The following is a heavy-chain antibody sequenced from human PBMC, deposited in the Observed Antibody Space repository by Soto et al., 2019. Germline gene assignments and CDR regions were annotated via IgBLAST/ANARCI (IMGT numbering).Heavy chain of an antibody. Sequence: ASVKVSCKXSGYTFTSYGISWVRQAPGQGLEWMGWISAYNGNTNYAQKLQGRVTMTTDTSTSTAYMELRSLRSDDTAVYYCARYYLGDYYDSSGWPGAFDIWGQGTMVTVSS. D-gene: IGHD3-22*01. CDR2: ISAYNGNT. CDR3: ARYYLGDYYDSSGWPGAFDI. J-gene: IGHJ3*02. V-gene: IGHV1-18*04. CDR1: GYTFTSYG.